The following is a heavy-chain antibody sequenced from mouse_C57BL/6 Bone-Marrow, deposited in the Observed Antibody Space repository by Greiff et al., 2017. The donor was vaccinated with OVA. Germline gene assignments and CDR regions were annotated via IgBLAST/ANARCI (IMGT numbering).Heavy chain of an antibody. CDR2: INPGSGGT. J-gene: IGHJ2*01. D-gene: IGHD2-5*01. V-gene: IGHV1-54*01. Sequence: VQGVESGAELVRPGTSVKVSCKASGYAFTNYLIEWVKQRPGQGLEWIGVINPGSGGTNYNEKFKGKATLTADKSSSTAYMQLSSLTSEDSAVYFCARKGYYSNLYYFDYWGQGTTLTVSS. CDR3: ARKGYYSNLYYFDY. CDR1: GYAFTNYL.